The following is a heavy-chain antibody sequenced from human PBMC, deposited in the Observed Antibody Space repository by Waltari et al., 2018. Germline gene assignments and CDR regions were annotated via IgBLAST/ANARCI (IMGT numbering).Heavy chain of an antibody. D-gene: IGHD6-6*01. Sequence: QVQLQQWGAGLLKPSETLSLTCAVYGGSFSVFYWGWIRQPPGKGLEWIGEINHSGSTNYSPSLKSRVTLSVDTSKNQFSLKLSSVTAADTAVYFCARANGGMAARKNKYNWFDPWGQGTLVTVSS. CDR1: GGSFSVFY. V-gene: IGHV4-34*01. CDR3: ARANGGMAARKNKYNWFDP. J-gene: IGHJ5*02. CDR2: INHSGST.